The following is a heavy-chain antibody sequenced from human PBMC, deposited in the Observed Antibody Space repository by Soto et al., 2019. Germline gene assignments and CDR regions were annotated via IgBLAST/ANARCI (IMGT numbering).Heavy chain of an antibody. Sequence: QVQLQESGPGLVKPSETLSLTCTVSGGSISTYYWNWIRQPPGKGLEWIGYIFYSGTTYYSPALKSRAPXSXDXXKNQFSLNLRSVTAADTAVYYCAKAGSIVAAATDTYHGMDVWGQGTTVTVSS. CDR1: GGSISTYY. CDR2: IFYSGTT. CDR3: AKAGSIVAAATDTYHGMDV. J-gene: IGHJ6*02. V-gene: IGHV4-59*01. D-gene: IGHD6-13*01.